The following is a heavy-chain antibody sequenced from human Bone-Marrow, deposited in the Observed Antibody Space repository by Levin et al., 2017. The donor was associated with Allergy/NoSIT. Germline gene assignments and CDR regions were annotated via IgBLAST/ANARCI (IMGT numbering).Heavy chain of an antibody. Sequence: GESLKISCKASGYTFTGYYMHWVRQAPGQGLEWMGWINPNSGGTNYAQKFQGRVTMTRDTSISTAYMELSRLRSDDTAVYYCARTPRGLGYCSSTSCYTDGHFDYWGQGTLVTVSS. CDR2: INPNSGGT. CDR3: ARTPRGLGYCSSTSCYTDGHFDY. CDR1: GYTFTGYY. J-gene: IGHJ4*02. D-gene: IGHD2-2*02. V-gene: IGHV1-2*02.